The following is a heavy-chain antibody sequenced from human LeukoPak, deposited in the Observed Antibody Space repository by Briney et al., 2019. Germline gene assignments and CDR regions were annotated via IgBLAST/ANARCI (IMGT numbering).Heavy chain of an antibody. D-gene: IGHD3-22*01. CDR1: GYTFTSYD. CDR2: MNPNSGNT. V-gene: IGHV1-8*01. J-gene: IGHJ6*02. Sequence: EASVKVSCKAPGYTFTSYDINWVRQATGQGLEWMGWMNPNSGNTGYAQKFQGRVTMTRNTSISTAYMELSSLRSEDTAVYYCARKVVYHYYYGVDVWGQGTTVTVSS. CDR3: ARKVVYHYYYGVDV.